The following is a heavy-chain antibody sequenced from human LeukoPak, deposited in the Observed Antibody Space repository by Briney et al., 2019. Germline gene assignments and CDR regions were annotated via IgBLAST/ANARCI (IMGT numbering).Heavy chain of an antibody. D-gene: IGHD3-22*01. CDR2: IYYSGTN. V-gene: IGHV4-59*01. Sequence: PSETLSLTCTVSGDSISTYYWSWIRQPPGKGLEWIGYIYYSGTNNYSTSLKSRVTTSLDTSRDQFSLKLTSVTAADTAIYYCARAVVLYYDGSGYSTRFDYWGQGTLVTVSS. CDR3: ARAVVLYYDGSGYSTRFDY. CDR1: GDSISTYY. J-gene: IGHJ4*02.